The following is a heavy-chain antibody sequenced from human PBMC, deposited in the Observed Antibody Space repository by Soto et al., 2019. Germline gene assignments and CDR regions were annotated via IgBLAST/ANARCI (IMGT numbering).Heavy chain of an antibody. J-gene: IGHJ4*02. CDR2: ISAYNGNT. Sequence: ASVKVSCKASGYTFTSYGISWVRQAPGQGLEWMGWISAYNGNTNYAQKIQGRVTMTTDTSTSTAYMELRSLRSDDTAVYYCARDREYCSSTSCPSGEDYWGQGTLVTVSS. V-gene: IGHV1-18*01. CDR1: GYTFTSYG. D-gene: IGHD2-2*01. CDR3: ARDREYCSSTSCPSGEDY.